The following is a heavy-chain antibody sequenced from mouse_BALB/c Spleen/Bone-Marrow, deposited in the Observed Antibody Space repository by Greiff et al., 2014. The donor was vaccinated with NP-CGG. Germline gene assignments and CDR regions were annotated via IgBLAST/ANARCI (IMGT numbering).Heavy chain of an antibody. CDR3: ARLELFAY. V-gene: IGHV14-3*02. J-gene: IGHJ3*01. CDR2: IDPANGNT. CDR1: GFNIKDTY. Sequence: EVQLQQSGAELVKPGASVKLSCTASGFNIKDTYMHWVKQRPEQGLEWIGRIDPANGNTKYDPKFQGKATITADTSSNTAYLQLSSLTSEYTAVYYWARLELFAYWGQGTLVTVSA.